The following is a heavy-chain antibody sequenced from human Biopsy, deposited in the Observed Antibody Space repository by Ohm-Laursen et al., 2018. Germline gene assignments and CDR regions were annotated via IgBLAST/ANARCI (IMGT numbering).Heavy chain of an antibody. CDR2: INHSGRT. D-gene: IGHD3-22*01. CDR3: VRGVDYYDPYHYYALDV. Sequence: SETLSLTCAVYGESFNGYYWSWIRQTPGKGLEGIGEINHSGRTNYNPSLKSRVTIAVDTSKNQFSLKVRSVTVADTAVYYCVRGVDYYDPYHYYALDVWGQGTTVTVSS. J-gene: IGHJ6*02. V-gene: IGHV4-34*01. CDR1: GESFNGYY.